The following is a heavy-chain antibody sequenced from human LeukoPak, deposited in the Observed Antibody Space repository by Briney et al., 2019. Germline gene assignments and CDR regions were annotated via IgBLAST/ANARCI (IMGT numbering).Heavy chain of an antibody. CDR3: AMTSYYYDSSGYFDY. CDR2: INPNSGGT. V-gene: IGHV1-2*02. CDR1: GYTFTGYY. Sequence: ASVKVSCKASGYTFTGYYMHWVRQAPGQGLEWMGWINPNSGGTNYAQKFQGRVTKTRDTSISTAYMELSRLRSDDTAVYYCAMTSYYYDSSGYFDYWGQGTLVTVSS. J-gene: IGHJ4*02. D-gene: IGHD3-22*01.